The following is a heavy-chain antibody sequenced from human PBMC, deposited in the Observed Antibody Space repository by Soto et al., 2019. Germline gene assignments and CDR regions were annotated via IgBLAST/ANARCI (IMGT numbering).Heavy chain of an antibody. V-gene: IGHV4-61*01. Sequence: SETLSLTCTVSGGSVSSGSYYWSWIRQPPGKGLEWIGYIYYSGSTNYNPSLESRVTISVDTSKNQFSLKLSSVTAADTAVYYCARVNPEQQLVRGAFDIWGQGTMVTVSS. CDR3: ARVNPEQQLVRGAFDI. J-gene: IGHJ3*02. CDR1: GGSVSSGSYY. CDR2: IYYSGST. D-gene: IGHD6-13*01.